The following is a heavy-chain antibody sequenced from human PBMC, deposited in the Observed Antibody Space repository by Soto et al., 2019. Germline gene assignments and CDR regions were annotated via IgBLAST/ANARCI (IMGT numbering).Heavy chain of an antibody. J-gene: IGHJ6*02. Sequence: KAGGSLRLACGACGFTFSDYCMTGMLRDPGKGAEWISYISSDGSHTHYADTVDRRFTIARDNAKNSFFLQMNSLSVEDTAVYYCVSPLLQWLFTAVWGQGTTVT. V-gene: IGHV3-11*06. CDR3: VSPLLQWLFTAV. CDR1: GFTFSDYC. D-gene: IGHD3-22*01. CDR2: ISSDGSHT.